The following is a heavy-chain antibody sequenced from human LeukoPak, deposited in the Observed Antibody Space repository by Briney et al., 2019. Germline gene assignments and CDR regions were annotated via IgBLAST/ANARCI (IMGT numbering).Heavy chain of an antibody. V-gene: IGHV3-33*01. D-gene: IGHD3-9*01. Sequence: PGRSLRLSCAASGFTFSSYGMHWVRQAPGKGLERVAVIWYDGSNKYYADSVKGRFTISRDNSKNTLYLQMNSLRAEDTAVYYCARDYTLRYFDWLFPEYYYYYGMDVWGQGTTVTVSS. CDR2: IWYDGSNK. J-gene: IGHJ6*02. CDR1: GFTFSSYG. CDR3: ARDYTLRYFDWLFPEYYYYYGMDV.